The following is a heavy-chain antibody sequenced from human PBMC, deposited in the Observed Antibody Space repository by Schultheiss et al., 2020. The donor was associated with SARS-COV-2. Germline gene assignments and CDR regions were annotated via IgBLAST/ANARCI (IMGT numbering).Heavy chain of an antibody. CDR3: ARGWDGDYGYYFDY. D-gene: IGHD4-17*01. J-gene: IGHJ4*02. V-gene: IGHV4-59*12. Sequence: SETLSLTCAVYGGSFSGYYWSWIRQPPGKGLEWIGYIYYSGSTNYNPSLKSRVTMSVDTSKNQFSLKLSSVTAADTAVYYCARGWDGDYGYYFDYWGQGTLVTVSS. CDR2: IYYSGST. CDR1: GGSFSGYY.